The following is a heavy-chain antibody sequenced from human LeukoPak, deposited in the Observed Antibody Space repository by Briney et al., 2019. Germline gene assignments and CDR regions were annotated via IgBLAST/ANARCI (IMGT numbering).Heavy chain of an antibody. CDR3: AKDVYYDILTGYQAGLFDP. V-gene: IGHV3-7*01. D-gene: IGHD3-9*01. CDR1: GFTFSSYW. Sequence: PGGSLRLSCAASGFTFSSYWMSWVRQAPGKGLAWVANIKQDGSEKYYVDSVKGRFTISRDNAKNSLYLQMNSLRPEDTAVYYCAKDVYYDILTGYQAGLFDPWGQGTLVTVSS. J-gene: IGHJ5*02. CDR2: IKQDGSEK.